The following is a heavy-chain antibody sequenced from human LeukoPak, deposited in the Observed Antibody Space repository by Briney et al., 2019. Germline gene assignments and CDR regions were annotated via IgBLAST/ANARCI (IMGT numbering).Heavy chain of an antibody. Sequence: GGSLRLSCAASGFTFSSYSMNWVRQAPGKGLEWVSSISSSSYIYYADSVKGRFTISRDNAKNSLYLQMNSLRAEDTAVYYCARDIHCGGDCYSGTIDYWGQGTLVTVSS. CDR1: GFTFSSYS. CDR3: ARDIHCGGDCYSGTIDY. D-gene: IGHD2-21*02. V-gene: IGHV3-21*01. J-gene: IGHJ4*02. CDR2: ISSSSYI.